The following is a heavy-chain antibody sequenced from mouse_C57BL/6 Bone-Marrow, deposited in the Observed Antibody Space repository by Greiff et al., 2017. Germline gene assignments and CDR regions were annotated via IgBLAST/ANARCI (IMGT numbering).Heavy chain of an antibody. J-gene: IGHJ2*01. CDR2: ISSGGSYT. CDR3: ERGGGNYVDY. Sequence: EVQRVESGGDLVKPGGSLKLSCAASGFTFSSYGMSWVRQTPDKRLEWVATISSGGSYTYYPDSVKGRFTIPRDNAKNTPYLQLSSVKSADTAMSYCERGGGNYVDYWGEGTTLTGSA. V-gene: IGHV5-6*01. CDR1: GFTFSSYG.